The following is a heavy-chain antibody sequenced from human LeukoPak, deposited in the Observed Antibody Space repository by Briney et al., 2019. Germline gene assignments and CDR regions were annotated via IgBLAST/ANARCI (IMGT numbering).Heavy chain of an antibody. CDR3: ARGRQGYDILTGYYNEPFDY. CDR1: GGSISSYY. CDR2: IYYSGST. J-gene: IGHJ4*02. D-gene: IGHD3-9*01. V-gene: IGHV4-59*01. Sequence: SETLSLTCTVSGGSISSYYWSWIRQPPGKGLEWIGYIYYSGSTNYNPSLKSRVTISVDTSKNQFSLKLSSVTAADTAVYYCARGRQGYDILTGYYNEPFDYWGQGTLVTVSS.